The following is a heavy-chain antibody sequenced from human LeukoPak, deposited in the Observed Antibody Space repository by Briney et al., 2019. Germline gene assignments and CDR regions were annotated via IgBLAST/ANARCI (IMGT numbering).Heavy chain of an antibody. Sequence: GASVKVSCKASGYTFTGYYMHWVRQAPGQGLEWMGWINPNSGGTNYAQKFQGRVTMTRDTSISTAYMELSRLRSDDTAVYYCAKNRGAGSHYYYHMNVRGKGTTVTVSS. CDR2: INPNSGGT. V-gene: IGHV1-2*02. CDR1: GYTFTGYY. CDR3: AKNRGAGSHYYYHMNV. D-gene: IGHD1-26*01. J-gene: IGHJ6*03.